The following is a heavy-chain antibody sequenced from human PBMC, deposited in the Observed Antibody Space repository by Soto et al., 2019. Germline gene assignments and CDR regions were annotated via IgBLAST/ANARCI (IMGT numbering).Heavy chain of an antibody. J-gene: IGHJ4*02. CDR2: ISYDGSNK. V-gene: IGHV3-30-3*01. Sequence: VQLVDSGGGLVQPGGSLRLSCAASEFTFRSYWMHWVRQSPGKGLVWVAVISYDGSNKYYADSVKGRFTISRDNSKNTLYLQMNSLRAEDTAVYYCARGRDYLGGDFDYWGQGTLVTVSS. CDR3: ARGRDYLGGDFDY. D-gene: IGHD3-16*01. CDR1: EFTFRSYW.